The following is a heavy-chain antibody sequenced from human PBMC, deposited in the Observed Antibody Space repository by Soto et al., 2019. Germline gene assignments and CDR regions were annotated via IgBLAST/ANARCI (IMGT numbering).Heavy chain of an antibody. CDR2: ISYDGSDQ. J-gene: IGHJ4*02. D-gene: IGHD3-10*01. CDR1: GFTFSSYG. CDR3: AKDTGADY. Sequence: QVPLVESGGGVVQPGRSLRLSCAASGFTFSSYGMYWVRQAPGKGLEWVARISYDGSDQFYGDSVKGRFTISRDNSQNTLYLQMNSLRREDTAVYYCAKDTGADYWGQGTVVTVSA. V-gene: IGHV3-30*18.